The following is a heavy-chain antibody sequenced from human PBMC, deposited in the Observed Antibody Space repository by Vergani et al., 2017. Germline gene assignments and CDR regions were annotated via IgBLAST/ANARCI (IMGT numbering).Heavy chain of an antibody. J-gene: IGHJ2*01. Sequence: EVQLVESGGGLVQPGGSLRLSCAASGFTVSSNYMSWVRQAPGKGLEWVSVIYSGGSTYYADSVKGRFTISRDNSKNTLYLQMNSLRAEDTAVYYCARDSGDLLRQNWYFDLWGRGTLVTVSS. CDR1: GFTVSSNY. CDR2: IYSGGST. D-gene: IGHD3-10*01. CDR3: ARDSGDLLRQNWYFDL. V-gene: IGHV3-66*02.